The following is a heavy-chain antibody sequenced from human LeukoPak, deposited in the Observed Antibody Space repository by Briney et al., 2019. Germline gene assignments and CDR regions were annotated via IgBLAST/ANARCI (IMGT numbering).Heavy chain of an antibody. D-gene: IGHD2-2*01. Sequence: PSETLSLTCTVSGGSISSYYWSWIRQPAGKGLEWIGRIYTSGSTNYNPPLKSRVTMSVDTSKNQFSLKLSSVTAADTAVYYCARDSYCSSTSCYRWFDPWGQGTLVTVSS. CDR3: ARDSYCSSTSCYRWFDP. J-gene: IGHJ5*02. V-gene: IGHV4-4*07. CDR2: IYTSGST. CDR1: GGSISSYY.